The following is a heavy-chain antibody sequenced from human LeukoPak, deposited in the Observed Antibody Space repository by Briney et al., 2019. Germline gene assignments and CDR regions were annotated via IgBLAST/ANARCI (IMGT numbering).Heavy chain of an antibody. Sequence: ASVKVSCKASGYTFAAYFVHWVRQAPGQGLEWMGRINPNGGDTNYAQKFQGRATMTGDTSSSTAYMELSSLRPDDTSMYFCARVGFTTSWSNFDYWGQGTLVTVSS. CDR2: INPNGGDT. V-gene: IGHV1-2*06. CDR1: GYTFAAYF. D-gene: IGHD2-2*01. J-gene: IGHJ4*02. CDR3: ARVGFTTSWSNFDY.